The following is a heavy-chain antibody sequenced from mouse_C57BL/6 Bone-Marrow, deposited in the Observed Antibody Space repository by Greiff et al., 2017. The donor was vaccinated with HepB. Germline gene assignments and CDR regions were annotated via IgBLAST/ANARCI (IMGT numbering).Heavy chain of an antibody. CDR2: ISSGGDYI. D-gene: IGHD3-1*01. CDR1: GFTFSSYA. Sequence: EVMLVESGEGLAKPGGSLKLSCAASGFTFSSYAMSWVRQTPEKRLEWVAYISSGGDYIYYADTVKGRFTISRDNARNTLYLQMSSLKSEDTAMYYCTRDPGGFYYFDYWGQGTTLTVAS. CDR3: TRDPGGFYYFDY. J-gene: IGHJ2*01. V-gene: IGHV5-9-1*02.